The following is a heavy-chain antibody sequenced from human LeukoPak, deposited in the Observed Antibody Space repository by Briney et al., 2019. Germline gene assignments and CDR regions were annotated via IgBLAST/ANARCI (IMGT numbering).Heavy chain of an antibody. V-gene: IGHV4-59*08. CDR3: ARHVGKWGFDF. J-gene: IGHJ4*02. Sequence: PSETLSLTRTVSGGSITGYYWSWIRQPPGKGLEWIGYIYYSGGPKYNPSLKSRVTVSVDTSKNQFYLNLSSLTAADTAVYYCARHVGKWGFDFWGQGTLVTVSS. CDR1: GGSITGYY. D-gene: IGHD3-16*01. CDR2: IYYSGGP.